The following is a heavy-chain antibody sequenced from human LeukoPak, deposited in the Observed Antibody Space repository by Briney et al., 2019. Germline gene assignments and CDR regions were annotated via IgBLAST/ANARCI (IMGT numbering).Heavy chain of an antibody. CDR3: ARRGGGYSIWGYFDY. D-gene: IGHD5-12*01. CDR1: GGSISNVYYY. CDR2: TYYSGTA. Sequence: SETLSLTCTVSGGSISNVYYYWGWIRQPPGKGLEWIGTTYYSGTAYYNPSLKSRVTISVVTSKNQFFLNLSSVTAADTAVYYCARRGGGYSIWGYFDYWGQGALVTASS. J-gene: IGHJ4*02. V-gene: IGHV4-39*01.